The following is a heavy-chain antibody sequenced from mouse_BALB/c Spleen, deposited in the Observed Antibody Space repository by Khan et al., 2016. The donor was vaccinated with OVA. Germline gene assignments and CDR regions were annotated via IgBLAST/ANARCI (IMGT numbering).Heavy chain of an antibody. J-gene: IGHJ1*01. V-gene: IGHV14-3*02. Sequence: EVQLQQSGAQLVKPGASVRLSCTASGFNIKDTYIHWVKQRPEQGLEWIGRIAPANGNTQYDPRFQDKATITSDTSSNPSYLQLSSLTSEDTAVDYCARPSYDRRYCEVWGEGTTVTVSS. CDR1: GFNIKDTY. CDR3: ARPSYDRRYCEV. D-gene: IGHD2-3*01. CDR2: IAPANGNT.